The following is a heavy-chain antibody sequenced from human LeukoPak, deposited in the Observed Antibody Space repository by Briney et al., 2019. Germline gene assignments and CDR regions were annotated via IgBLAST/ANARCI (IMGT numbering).Heavy chain of an antibody. CDR1: GYTFTSYG. J-gene: IGHJ3*02. V-gene: IGHV1-18*01. Sequence: ASVKVSCKASGYTFTSYGISWVRQAPGQGLEWMGWISAYNGNTNYAQKLQGRVTMTTDTSTSTAYMELSRLRSDDTAVYYCARTVAATTYDAFDIWGQGTMVTVSS. D-gene: IGHD5-12*01. CDR2: ISAYNGNT. CDR3: ARTVAATTYDAFDI.